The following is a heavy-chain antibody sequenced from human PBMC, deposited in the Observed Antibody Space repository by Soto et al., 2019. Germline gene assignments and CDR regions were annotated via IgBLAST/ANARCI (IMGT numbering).Heavy chain of an antibody. CDR3: ARGYCSGGNCYSGMDV. CDR1: GGTFSTHA. V-gene: IGHV1-69*13. D-gene: IGHD2-15*01. J-gene: IGHJ6*02. Sequence: SVKVSCKASGGTFSTHAIIWVRQAPGHGLEWMGGTIPISGTTYYTQKFQGRVTITADEPTSTAFMELSSLKSEDTAVFYCARGYCSGGNCYSGMDVWGQGTMVTVSS. CDR2: TIPISGTT.